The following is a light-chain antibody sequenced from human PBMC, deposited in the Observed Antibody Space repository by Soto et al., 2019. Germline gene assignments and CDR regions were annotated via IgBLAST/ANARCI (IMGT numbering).Light chain of an antibody. CDR2: GAS. CDR3: QQYGDSVT. J-gene: IGKJ5*01. CDR1: QSVSSKY. V-gene: IGKV3-20*01. Sequence: EIVLPQSPGTLSLSQGEGATLSCRASQSVSSKYFTWYQQKPGQAPRVLVYGASSRATGIPDRFSGSGSGTDFTLTISRLEPEDFAVYYCQQYGDSVTFGQGTRLEIK.